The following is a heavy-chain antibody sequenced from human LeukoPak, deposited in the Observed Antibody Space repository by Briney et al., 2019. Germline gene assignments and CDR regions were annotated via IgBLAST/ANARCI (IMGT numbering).Heavy chain of an antibody. V-gene: IGHV1-69*04. Sequence: SVKVSCKASGGTFSSYAISWVRQAPGQGLEWMGRIIPILGIANYAQKFQGRVTITADKSTSTAYMELSSLRSEDTAVYYCASPIVVVPAAVPDNYYYGMDVWGQGTTVTVSS. CDR1: GGTFSSYA. CDR2: IIPILGIA. CDR3: ASPIVVVPAAVPDNYYYGMDV. D-gene: IGHD2-2*01. J-gene: IGHJ6*02.